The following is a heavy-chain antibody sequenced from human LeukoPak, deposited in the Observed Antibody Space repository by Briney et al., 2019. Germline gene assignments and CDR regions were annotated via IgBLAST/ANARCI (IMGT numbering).Heavy chain of an antibody. CDR2: IRYDGSSA. V-gene: IGHV3-74*01. J-gene: IGHJ5*02. CDR1: GFTFKNYW. Sequence: GGSLRLSCATSGFTFKNYWMSWLRQAPGKGLVWVSRIRYDGSSATYAESVKGRFTISRDNARNTLYLQMSSLRVDDTGVYYCAKSDWFDPCGRGILVTVSS. CDR3: AKSDWFDP.